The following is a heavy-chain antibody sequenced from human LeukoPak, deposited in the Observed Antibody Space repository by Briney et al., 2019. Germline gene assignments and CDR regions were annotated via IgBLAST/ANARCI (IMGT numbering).Heavy chain of an antibody. CDR3: AVQYYDILTGYLAPNFDY. Sequence: PSVKVSCKASGYTFTGYYMHWVRQAPGQGLEWMGRINPNSGGTNYAQKFQGRVTTTRDTSISTAYMELSRLRSDDTAVYYCAVQYYDILTGYLAPNFDYWGQGTLVTVSS. V-gene: IGHV1-2*06. J-gene: IGHJ4*02. D-gene: IGHD3-9*01. CDR2: INPNSGGT. CDR1: GYTFTGYY.